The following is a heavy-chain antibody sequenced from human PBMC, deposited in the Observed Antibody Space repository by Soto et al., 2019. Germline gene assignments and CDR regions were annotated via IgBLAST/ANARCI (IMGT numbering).Heavy chain of an antibody. CDR1: GGSINSYW. J-gene: IGHJ4*02. CDR2: VYSSGTT. Sequence: QVQLQESGPGLVKPSETLSLTCSVSGGSINSYWWSWIRQPAGKGLEWIGRVYSSGTTDYNPSLNSRATMSVEPSKNQFSLKLSSVTAADTAVYYCARDIGSYAYGEGYWGQGIQVTVSS. CDR3: ARDIGSYAYGEGY. D-gene: IGHD3-10*01. V-gene: IGHV4-4*07.